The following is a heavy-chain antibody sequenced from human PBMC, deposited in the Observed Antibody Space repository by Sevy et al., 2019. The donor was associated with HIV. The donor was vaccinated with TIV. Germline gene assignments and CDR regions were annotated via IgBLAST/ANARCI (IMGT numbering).Heavy chain of an antibody. CDR2: TYFTGYS. CDR1: GASVRDGSYY. D-gene: IGHD3-3*01. J-gene: IGHJ6*02. V-gene: IGHV4-61*01. CDR3: ATDRYYGLGTGVYGVDV. Sequence: SETLSLTCTVSGASVRDGSYYWTWIRQPPGKGLEWIGYTYFTGYSNYMPSVKSRFTISLDTSKNQFSLKMRSVTAADTAVYYCATDRYYGLGTGVYGVDVWGRGTTVTVS.